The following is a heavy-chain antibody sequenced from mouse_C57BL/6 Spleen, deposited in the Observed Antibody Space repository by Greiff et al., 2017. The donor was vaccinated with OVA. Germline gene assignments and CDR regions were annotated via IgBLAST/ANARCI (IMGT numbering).Heavy chain of an antibody. CDR1: GFTFSSYA. V-gene: IGHV5-4*01. J-gene: IGHJ1*03. CDR3: ARAGLRYPWYFDV. Sequence: QRVESGGGLVKPGGSLKLSCAASGFTFSSYAMSWVRQTPEKRLEWVATISDGGSYTYYPDNVKGRFTISRDNAKNNLYLQMSHLKSEDTAMYYCARAGLRYPWYFDVWGTGTTVTVSS. D-gene: IGHD1-1*01. CDR2: ISDGGSYT.